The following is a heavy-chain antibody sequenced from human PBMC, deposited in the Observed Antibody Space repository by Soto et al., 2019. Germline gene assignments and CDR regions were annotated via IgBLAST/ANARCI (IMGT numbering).Heavy chain of an antibody. V-gene: IGHV4-59*08. CDR2: IYYSGST. Sequence: PSETLSLTCSVSGGPIGTYYWSWIRQPPGKGLEWIGYIYYSGSTNYNPSLRRRVSISVDTSKNQFSLKLTSVTAADTAVYYCARLTWIQLWRRTYFDYWGQGALVTVSS. CDR3: ARLTWIQLWRRTYFDY. D-gene: IGHD5-18*01. J-gene: IGHJ4*02. CDR1: GGPIGTYY.